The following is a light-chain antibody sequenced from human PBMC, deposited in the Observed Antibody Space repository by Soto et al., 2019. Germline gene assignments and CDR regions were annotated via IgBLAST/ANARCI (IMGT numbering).Light chain of an antibody. CDR1: QTINSY. CDR2: VAS. J-gene: IGKJ2*01. Sequence: DIQMTQAPSSLSASVGDAVTITCRASQTINSYLNWYQQRPGKAPKLLICVASTLQSGVPLRFSGSGFGTDFTLTITSVQPEDFATYYCQQSYGSPYPFGQGTKLEIK. CDR3: QQSYGSPYP. V-gene: IGKV1-39*01.